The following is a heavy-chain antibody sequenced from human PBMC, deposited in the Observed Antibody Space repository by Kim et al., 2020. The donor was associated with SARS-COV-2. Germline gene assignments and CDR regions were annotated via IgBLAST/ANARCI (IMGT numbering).Heavy chain of an antibody. Sequence: SETLSLTCTVSGGSISSYYWSWIRQPPGKGLEWIGYIYYSGSTNYNPSLKSRVTISVDTSKNQFSLKLSSVTAADTAVYYCAAIVVVTASGVYVDYWGQGTLVTVSS. V-gene: IGHV4-59*01. CDR3: AAIVVVTASGVYVDY. D-gene: IGHD2-15*01. CDR2: IYYSGST. J-gene: IGHJ4*02. CDR1: GGSISSYY.